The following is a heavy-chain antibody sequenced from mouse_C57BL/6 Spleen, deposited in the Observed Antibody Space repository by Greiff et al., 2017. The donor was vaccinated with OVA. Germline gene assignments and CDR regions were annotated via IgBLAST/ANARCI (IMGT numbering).Heavy chain of an antibody. D-gene: IGHD1-1*01. CDR2: IRLKSDNYAT. Sequence: EVKVEESGGGLVQPGGSMKLSCVASGFTFSNYWMNWVRQSPEKGLEWVAQIRLKSDNYATHYAESVKGRFTISRDDSKSSVYLQMNNLRAEDTGIYYCTAITTVVGRWYFDVWGTGTTVTVSS. CDR3: TAITTVVGRWYFDV. V-gene: IGHV6-3*01. J-gene: IGHJ1*03. CDR1: GFTFSNYW.